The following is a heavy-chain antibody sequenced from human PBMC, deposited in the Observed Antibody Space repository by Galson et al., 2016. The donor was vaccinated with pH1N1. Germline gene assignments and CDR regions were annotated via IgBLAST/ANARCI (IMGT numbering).Heavy chain of an antibody. D-gene: IGHD3-22*01. Sequence: LSLTCTVSGVSVNSPTYYWSWIRQPAGKGLEWIGRFHTSGSTNYKPSLNSRVTISLDASNNQFSLKLTSVTAADTAVYYCARETDSSDSTGYYYKTFDYWGQGILVTVSS. CDR1: GVSVNSPTYY. V-gene: IGHV4-61*02. CDR3: ARETDSSDSTGYYYKTFDY. CDR2: FHTSGST. J-gene: IGHJ4*02.